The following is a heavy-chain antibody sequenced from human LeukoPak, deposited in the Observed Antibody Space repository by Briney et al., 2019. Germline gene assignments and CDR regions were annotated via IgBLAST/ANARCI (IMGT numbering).Heavy chain of an antibody. CDR1: GYSFTNHD. V-gene: IGHV1-3*03. D-gene: IGHD4-17*01. Sequence: ASVKVSCKASGYSFTNHDMHWVRQAPGQSLEWMGYINPDNGDTKYSQEFQGRVTITSDTSASTAYMELSSLTSEDMAVYYCARGFPTTVIPYYYYFMDVWGKGTTVTVSS. J-gene: IGHJ6*03. CDR3: ARGFPTTVIPYYYYFMDV. CDR2: INPDNGDT.